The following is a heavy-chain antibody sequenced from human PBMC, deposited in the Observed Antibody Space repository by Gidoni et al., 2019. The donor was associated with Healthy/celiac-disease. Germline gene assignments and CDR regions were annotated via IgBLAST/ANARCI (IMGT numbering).Heavy chain of an antibody. D-gene: IGHD4-17*01. CDR3: TSAVAHDYGDYGY. J-gene: IGHJ4*02. CDR2: IRSTAYGGTT. V-gene: IGHV3-49*04. Sequence: EVRLVESGGGLVQPGRSLRIYGTASGFTFGDYAMSWVRQAPGKGMEWVVFIRSTAYGGTTEYAASVKGRFTISRDDSKSIAYLQMNSLKTEDTAVYYCTSAVAHDYGDYGYWGQGTLVTVSS. CDR1: GFTFGDYA.